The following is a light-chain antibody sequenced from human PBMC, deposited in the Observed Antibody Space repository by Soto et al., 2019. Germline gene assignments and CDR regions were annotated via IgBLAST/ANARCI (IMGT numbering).Light chain of an antibody. Sequence: EIVLTQSPATLSVSPGERATLSCRASQSVNQKLGWYQQKPGQAPRLLIYVASYRATGIPARFSGSGSGTEYTLTISNLQAEDFAVYYCQQYAYSPPHSFGQGTKVDIK. CDR3: QQYAYSPPHS. J-gene: IGKJ2*03. CDR2: VAS. V-gene: IGKV3-15*01. CDR1: QSVNQK.